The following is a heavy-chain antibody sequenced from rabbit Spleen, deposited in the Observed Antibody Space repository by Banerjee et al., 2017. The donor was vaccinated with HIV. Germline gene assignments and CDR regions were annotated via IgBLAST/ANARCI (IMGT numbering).Heavy chain of an antibody. V-gene: IGHV1S7*01. D-gene: IGHD4-1*01. CDR1: GFDFSNYY. CDR3: VREVAARFNL. Sequence: QLKESGGGLVQPGGSLKLSCKASGFDFSNYYLSWVRQAPGKGLEWIGYIDPIFHVTTYASWVNGRFSISRENTQNTVSLQMNSLTAADTATYFCVREVAARFNLWGPGTLVTVS. J-gene: IGHJ4*01. CDR2: IDPIFHVT.